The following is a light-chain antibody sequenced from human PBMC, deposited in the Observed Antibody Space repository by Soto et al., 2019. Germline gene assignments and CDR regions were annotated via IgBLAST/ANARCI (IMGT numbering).Light chain of an antibody. V-gene: IGKV3-20*01. CDR2: STS. CDR1: QRFGSSN. CDR3: QQYGNSPWT. Sequence: EIVLTQSPGTLSLSPCERGTLSCRASQRFGSSNLAWYQQKPGQAPRLLIYSTSSRATGIPDRFSGSGSGTDFTLTISRLEPEDFAVYYCQQYGNSPWTFGQGTKVDIK. J-gene: IGKJ1*01.